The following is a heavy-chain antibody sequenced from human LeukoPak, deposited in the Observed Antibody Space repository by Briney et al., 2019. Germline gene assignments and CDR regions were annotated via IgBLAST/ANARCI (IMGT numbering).Heavy chain of an antibody. J-gene: IGHJ4*02. D-gene: IGHD3-3*01. CDR1: GGSISSYY. Sequence: SETLSLTCTVSGGSISSYYWSWIRQPPGKGLEWIGYIYYSGSTNYNPSLKSRVTISVDTSKNQFSLMLSSVTAADTTVYYCARGYDFWSGYYPPYFDYWGQGTLVTVSS. CDR3: ARGYDFWSGYYPPYFDY. CDR2: IYYSGST. V-gene: IGHV4-59*01.